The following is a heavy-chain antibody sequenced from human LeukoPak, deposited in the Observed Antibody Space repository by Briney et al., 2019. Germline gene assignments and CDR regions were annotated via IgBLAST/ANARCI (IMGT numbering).Heavy chain of an antibody. CDR3: AGDRNSDWYSPLDY. Sequence: GGSLRLSCAAAGFIFSSYSMHWVRQAPGKGLEWVAVISYDGSNKYYADSVKGRFTISRDNSRNTVYMQMDSLRAEDTAIYYCAGDRNSDWYSPLDYWGQGSQVTVSP. V-gene: IGHV3-30-3*01. J-gene: IGHJ4*02. D-gene: IGHD6-19*01. CDR1: GFIFSSYS. CDR2: ISYDGSNK.